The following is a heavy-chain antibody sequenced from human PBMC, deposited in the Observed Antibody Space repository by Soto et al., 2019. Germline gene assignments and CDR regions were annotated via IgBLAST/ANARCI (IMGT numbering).Heavy chain of an antibody. V-gene: IGHV3-33*01. J-gene: IGHJ4*02. CDR3: ARIDDYGDYVTDY. CDR2: IWYDGSQR. CDR1: GFTFNTHG. Sequence: GGSLRLSCAASGFTFNTHGMHWVRQAPGKGLEWVAVIWYDGSQRYYADFVRGRFTISRDNSQNTLYLQMTSLRAEGTAVYYCARIDDYGDYVTDYWGQGALVTVSS. D-gene: IGHD4-17*01.